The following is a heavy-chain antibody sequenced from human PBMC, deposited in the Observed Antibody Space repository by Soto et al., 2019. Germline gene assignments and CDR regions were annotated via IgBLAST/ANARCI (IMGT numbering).Heavy chain of an antibody. J-gene: IGHJ1*01. Sequence: EVQLLESGGGLVQPGGSLRLSCAASGFTFNIYAMSWVRQAPGKGLEWVSAISGSGGGTYYADSVEGRFTISRDNSNNPLYLQMSSLRAEDTAVYYCANCGYDSSGRLLRSFQHWGQGTLVTVSS. CDR3: ANCGYDSSGRLLRSFQH. CDR1: GFTFNIYA. CDR2: ISGSGGGT. D-gene: IGHD3-22*01. V-gene: IGHV3-23*01.